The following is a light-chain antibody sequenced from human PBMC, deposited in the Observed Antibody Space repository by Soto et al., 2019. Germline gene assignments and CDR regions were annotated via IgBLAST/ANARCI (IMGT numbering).Light chain of an antibody. V-gene: IGKV1-5*01. J-gene: IGKJ1*01. Sequence: DIQMTQSPSTLSASVGDRVTITCRASQSISSWLAWYQQKPGKAPKLLIDDASSLESGVPSRFSGSGSVTEFTLTISSLQPDDFATYYCQQYNSYSWTFGQGTKVDIK. CDR2: DAS. CDR1: QSISSW. CDR3: QQYNSYSWT.